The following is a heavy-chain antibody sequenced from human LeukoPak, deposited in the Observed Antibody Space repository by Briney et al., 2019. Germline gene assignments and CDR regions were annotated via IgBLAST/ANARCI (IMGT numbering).Heavy chain of an antibody. Sequence: SETLSLTCTVSGGSISSGGYYWSWLRQHPGKGLEWIGYIYYSGSTYYNPSLKSRVTISVDTSKNQFSLKLSSVTAADTAVYYCASHRPHPWAGGWRYFDYWGQGTLVTVSS. CDR1: GGSISSGGYY. CDR2: IYYSGST. V-gene: IGHV4-31*03. CDR3: ASHRPHPWAGGWRYFDY. J-gene: IGHJ4*02. D-gene: IGHD6-19*01.